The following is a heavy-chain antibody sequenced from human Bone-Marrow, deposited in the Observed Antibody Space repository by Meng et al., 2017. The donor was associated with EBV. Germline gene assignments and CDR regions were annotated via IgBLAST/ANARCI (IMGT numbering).Heavy chain of an antibody. Sequence: GRLRGSGPGLGKPPGTLSLTCAVSGGSISSSNWWSWVRQPPGKGLEWIGEIYHSGSTNYNPSLKSRVTISVDKSKNQFSLKLSSVTAADTAVYYCVGAHYGDSSGYYYAYWGQGTLVTVSS. CDR3: VGAHYGDSSGYYYAY. J-gene: IGHJ4*02. D-gene: IGHD3-22*01. CDR1: GGSISSSNW. CDR2: IYHSGST. V-gene: IGHV4-4*03.